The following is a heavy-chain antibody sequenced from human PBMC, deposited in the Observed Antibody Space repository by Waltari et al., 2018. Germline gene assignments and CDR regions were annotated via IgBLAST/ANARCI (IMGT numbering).Heavy chain of an antibody. CDR3: ASPEMATSRAFDY. Sequence: QVQLVQSGAEVKKPGASVKVSCKASGYTFTGYYMHWVRQAPGQGLEWMGWINPNSGGTNYAQNFQGRVTITADESTSTAYMELSSLRSEDTAVYYCASPEMATSRAFDYWGQGTLVTVSS. CDR1: GYTFTGYY. J-gene: IGHJ4*02. V-gene: IGHV1-2*02. CDR2: INPNSGGT. D-gene: IGHD5-12*01.